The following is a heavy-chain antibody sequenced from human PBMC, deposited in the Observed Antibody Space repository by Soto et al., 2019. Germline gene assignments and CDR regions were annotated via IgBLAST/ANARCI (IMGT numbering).Heavy chain of an antibody. V-gene: IGHV4-30-4*01. CDR2: IYYSGST. CDR1: GGSISSGDYY. CDR3: ASNSYGCTFYDY. Sequence: SETLSLTCTVSGGSISSGDYYWSWIRQPPGKGLEWIGYIYYSGSTYYNPSLKSRVTISVDTSKNQFSLKLSSVTAADTAVYYCASNSYGCTFYDYWGQGTLVTVSS. D-gene: IGHD5-18*01. J-gene: IGHJ4*02.